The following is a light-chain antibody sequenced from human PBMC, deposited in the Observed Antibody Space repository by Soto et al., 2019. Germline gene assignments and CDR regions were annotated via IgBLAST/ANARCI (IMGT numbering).Light chain of an antibody. J-gene: IGLJ1*01. CDR2: DVS. Sequence: QSGLTGAVSVSGSHGHSITISCTGTSSDVGGYNYVSWYQQHPGKAPKLMIYDVSNRPSGVSNRFSGSKSGNTASLTISGLQAEDEADYYCSSYTSSSTPRYVFGTGTKVTVL. V-gene: IGLV2-14*01. CDR1: SSDVGGYNY. CDR3: SSYTSSSTPRYV.